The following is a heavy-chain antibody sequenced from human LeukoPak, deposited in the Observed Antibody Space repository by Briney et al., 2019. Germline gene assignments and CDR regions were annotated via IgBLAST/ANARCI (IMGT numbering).Heavy chain of an antibody. CDR3: AREPPPTGGNWDDAFDI. CDR2: IYHSGST. J-gene: IGHJ3*02. CDR1: GGSISSGGYY. Sequence: SQTLSLTCTVSGGSISSGGYYWSWIRQPPGKGLEWIGYIYHSGSTYYNPSLKSRVTISVDRSKNQFSLKLSSVTAADTAVYYCAREPPPTGGNWDDAFDIWGQGTMVTVSS. D-gene: IGHD4-23*01. V-gene: IGHV4-30-2*01.